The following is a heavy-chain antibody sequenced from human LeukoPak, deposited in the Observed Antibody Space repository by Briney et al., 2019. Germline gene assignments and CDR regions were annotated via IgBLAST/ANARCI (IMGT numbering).Heavy chain of an antibody. Sequence: NTGGSLRLSCAASGFTFSSYSMNWVRQAPGKGLEWVSSISSSSSYIYYADSVKGRFTISRDNAKNSLYLQMNSLRAEDTAVYYCARDRSIPIVVVPAAFDYWGQGTLVTVSS. CDR3: ARDRSIPIVVVPAAFDY. J-gene: IGHJ4*02. D-gene: IGHD2-2*01. CDR1: GFTFSSYS. V-gene: IGHV3-21*01. CDR2: ISSSSSYI.